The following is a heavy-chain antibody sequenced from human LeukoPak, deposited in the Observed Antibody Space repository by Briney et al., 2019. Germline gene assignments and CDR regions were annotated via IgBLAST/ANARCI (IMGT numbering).Heavy chain of an antibody. V-gene: IGHV4-34*01. D-gene: IGHD6-13*01. CDR2: INHSGST. CDR1: GGSFSGYY. J-gene: IGHJ4*02. CDR3: ASSLMDSSSWYYFDY. Sequence: PSETLSLTCAVYGGSFSGYYWSWIRQPPGKGLEWIGEINHSGSTNYNPSLKSRVTISVDTPKNQFSLKLSSVIAADTAVYYCASSLMDSSSWYYFDYWGQGTLVTVSS.